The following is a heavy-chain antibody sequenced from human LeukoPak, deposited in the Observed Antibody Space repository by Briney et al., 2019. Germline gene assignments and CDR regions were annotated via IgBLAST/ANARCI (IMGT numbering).Heavy chain of an antibody. CDR2: IYYSGST. D-gene: IGHD6-13*01. CDR3: ARGRGYSSSSYWFDP. V-gene: IGHV4-59*08. J-gene: IGHJ5*02. Sequence: SETLSLACAVSGGSISSYYWSWIRQPPGKGLEWIGYIYYSGSTNYSPSLKSRVTISVDTSKNQFSLNLSSVTAADSAVYYCARGRGYSSSSYWFDPWGQGTLVTVSS. CDR1: GGSISSYY.